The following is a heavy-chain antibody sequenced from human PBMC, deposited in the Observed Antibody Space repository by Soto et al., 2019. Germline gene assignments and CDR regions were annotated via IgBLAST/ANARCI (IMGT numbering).Heavy chain of an antibody. CDR2: ISGSGGST. CDR1: GFTFSSYA. J-gene: IGHJ4*02. CDR3: AKDFPYYYDSSGPSPFDY. D-gene: IGHD3-22*01. Sequence: GSLRLSCAASGFTFSSYAMSWVRQAPGKGLEWVSAISGSGGSTYYADSVKGRFTISRDNSKNTLYLQMNSLRAEDTAVYYCAKDFPYYYDSSGPSPFDYWGQGTLVTV. V-gene: IGHV3-23*01.